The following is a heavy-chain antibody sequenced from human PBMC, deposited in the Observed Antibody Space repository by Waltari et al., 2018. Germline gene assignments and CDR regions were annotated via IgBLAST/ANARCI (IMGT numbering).Heavy chain of an antibody. D-gene: IGHD1-26*01. Sequence: EVQLAESGGGLVQPGGSLRLSCAVSGFTFSDYYMDWVRQAPGKGLEWVARSRNKANSYTTEYAASVKGRFTISRDDSKNSLKLQMNSLETDDTAVYFCARAFQYGGTSHFDDWGQGTLVTVSS. CDR1: GFTFSDYY. CDR3: ARAFQYGGTSHFDD. CDR2: SRNKANSYTT. J-gene: IGHJ4*02. V-gene: IGHV3-72*01.